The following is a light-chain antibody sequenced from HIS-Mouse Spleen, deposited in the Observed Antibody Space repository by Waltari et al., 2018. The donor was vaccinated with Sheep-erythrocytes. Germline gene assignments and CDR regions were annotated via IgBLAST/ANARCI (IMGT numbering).Light chain of an antibody. Sequence: QSALTQPRSVSGSPGQSVTIPCTGTSSDVGGYNYVSWYQQYPGKAPKLMIYDVIKRPAGVPDRFSGSKSGNTASLTISGLQAEDEADYYCCSYAGSYNHVFATGTKVTVL. CDR2: DVI. J-gene: IGLJ1*01. CDR3: CSYAGSYNHV. V-gene: IGLV2-11*01. CDR1: SSDVGGYNY.